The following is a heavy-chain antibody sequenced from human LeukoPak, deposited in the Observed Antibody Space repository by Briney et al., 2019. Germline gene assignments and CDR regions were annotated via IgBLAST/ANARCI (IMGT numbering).Heavy chain of an antibody. J-gene: IGHJ4*02. D-gene: IGHD1-1*01. CDR3: ARPNFYPDY. Sequence: GSLRLSCAASGFTFSNYRMNWVRQAPGKGLEWVSSISSSSIYIYYADSLKGRFTISRDNAKNSLYLQMNSLRAEDTAVYYCARPNFYPDYWGQGTLVTVSS. V-gene: IGHV3-21*01. CDR2: ISSSSIYI. CDR1: GFTFSNYR.